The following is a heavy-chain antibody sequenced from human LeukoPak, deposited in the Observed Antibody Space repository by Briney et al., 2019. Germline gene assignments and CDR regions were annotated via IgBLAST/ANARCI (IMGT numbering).Heavy chain of an antibody. J-gene: IGHJ4*02. Sequence: GGSLRLFCAASGFTFSSHAMSWVRQAPGMGLEWVAAISRSGTNTYYVDSVKGRFTISRDSSKNTLHLQMDSLRAEDTAVYYCAKDWPVSGDHYSPFDYWGQGTLVTVSS. CDR3: AKDWPVSGDHYSPFDY. CDR1: GFTFSSHA. D-gene: IGHD4-11*01. CDR2: ISRSGTNT. V-gene: IGHV3-23*01.